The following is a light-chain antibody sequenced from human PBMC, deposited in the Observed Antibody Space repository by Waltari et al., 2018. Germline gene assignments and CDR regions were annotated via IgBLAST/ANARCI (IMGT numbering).Light chain of an antibody. CDR2: EVS. Sequence: QSALTQPASVSGSPGQSITISCTGTSSDVGGYNYVSWYQQHPGKAPKPMIYEVSNRPSGVSNRFSGSKSGNTASLTISGLQAEDEADYYCSSYTSSSKVVFGGGTKLTVL. J-gene: IGLJ2*01. CDR1: SSDVGGYNY. V-gene: IGLV2-14*01. CDR3: SSYTSSSKVV.